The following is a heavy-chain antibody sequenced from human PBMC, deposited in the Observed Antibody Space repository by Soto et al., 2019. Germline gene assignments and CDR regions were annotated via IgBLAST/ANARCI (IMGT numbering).Heavy chain of an antibody. V-gene: IGHV1-18*01. CDR3: ARVGNDYGDYVIDY. J-gene: IGHJ4*02. CDR2: ISAYNGNT. Sequence: ASVKVSCKASGYTFTSYGISWVRQAPGQGLEWMGWISAYNGNTNYAQKLQGRVTMTTDTSTSTAYMELRSLRSDDTAVYYCARVGNDYGDYVIDYWAQRTLVTVSS. D-gene: IGHD4-17*01. CDR1: GYTFTSYG.